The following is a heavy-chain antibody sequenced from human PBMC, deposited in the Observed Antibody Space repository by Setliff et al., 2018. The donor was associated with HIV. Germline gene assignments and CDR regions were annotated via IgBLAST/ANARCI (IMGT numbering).Heavy chain of an antibody. CDR1: DYTFTNYG. J-gene: IGHJ3*02. V-gene: IGHV1-18*01. D-gene: IGHD1-26*01. CDR2: ISNYNGNT. Sequence: APVKVSCKTSDYTFTNYGIYWVRQAPGQGLEWMGWISNYNGNTNYAQKFHGRVTMTTDTSTRTAYMEMRGLTYDDTAVYYCARASGGNSVENGFDIWGQGTMVTVSS. CDR3: ARASGGNSVENGFDI.